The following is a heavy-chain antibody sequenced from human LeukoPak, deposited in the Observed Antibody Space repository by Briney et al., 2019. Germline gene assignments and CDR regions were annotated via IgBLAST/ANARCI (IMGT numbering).Heavy chain of an antibody. J-gene: IGHJ4*02. CDR3: ARVGYSGWNLEY. D-gene: IGHD5-12*01. CDR2: INQGGSVI. Sequence: GGSLRLSCAASGFTFRSYWMSWVRQAPGKGLEWVANINQGGSVIYYVASVKGRFTISRDDAKNSMYVQMNSLRDEDTAVYYCARVGYSGWNLEYWGQGTLVTVSS. V-gene: IGHV3-7*01. CDR1: GFTFRSYW.